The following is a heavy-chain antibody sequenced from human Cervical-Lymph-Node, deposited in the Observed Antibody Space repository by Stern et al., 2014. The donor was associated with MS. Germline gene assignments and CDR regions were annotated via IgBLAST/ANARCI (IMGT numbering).Heavy chain of an antibody. CDR3: AIDLRLDY. V-gene: IGHV3-21*01. J-gene: IGHJ4*02. CDR1: GFNFSIYN. Sequence: VQLVESGGGLVKPGGSLRLSCAASGFNFSIYNMNWVRQAPGQGLEWVSSISSRRRTNYADSVRGRFTISRDNAKNSLFLQMNSLRAEDTAIYYCAIDLRLDYWGQGILVTVSS. CDR2: ISSRRRT.